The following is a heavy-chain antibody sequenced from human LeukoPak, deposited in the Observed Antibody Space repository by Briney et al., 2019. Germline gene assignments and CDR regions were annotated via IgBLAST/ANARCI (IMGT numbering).Heavy chain of an antibody. CDR1: GFTFSSYG. CDR2: ISYDGSNK. D-gene: IGHD3-10*01. CDR3: GTYYYGSGSYDSPGYYFDY. V-gene: IGHV3-30*03. J-gene: IGHJ4*02. Sequence: GGSLRLSCAASGFTFSSYGMCWVRQAPGKGLEWVAVISYDGSNKYYADSVKGRFTISRDNSKTTLYLQMNSLRAEDTAVYYCGTYYYGSGSYDSPGYYFDYWGQGTLVTVSS.